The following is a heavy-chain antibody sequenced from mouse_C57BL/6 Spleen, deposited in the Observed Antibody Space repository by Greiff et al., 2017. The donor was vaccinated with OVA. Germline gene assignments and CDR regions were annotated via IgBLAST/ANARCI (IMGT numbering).Heavy chain of an antibody. J-gene: IGHJ2*01. CDR3: AREFTTVVASYFDY. Sequence: QVQLQQSGPELVKPGASVKISCKASGYAFSSSWMNWVKQRPGKGLEWIGRIYPGDGDTNYNGKFKGKATLTADKSSSTAYMQLSSLTSEYSAVYFCAREFTTVVASYFDYWGQGTTLTVSS. CDR1: GYAFSSSW. D-gene: IGHD1-1*01. CDR2: IYPGDGDT. V-gene: IGHV1-82*01.